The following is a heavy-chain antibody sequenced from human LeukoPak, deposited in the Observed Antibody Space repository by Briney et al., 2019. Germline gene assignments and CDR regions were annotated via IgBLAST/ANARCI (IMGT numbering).Heavy chain of an antibody. J-gene: IGHJ5*02. CDR1: GGTFSSYA. Sequence: ASVKVSCKASGGTFSSYAISWVRQAPGQGLEWMGGIIPIFGTANYAQKVQGRVTITADESTSTAYMELSSLRSEDTAVYYCARRVAVAGTNWFDPWGQGALVTVSS. CDR3: ARRVAVAGTNWFDP. CDR2: IIPIFGTA. D-gene: IGHD6-19*01. V-gene: IGHV1-69*13.